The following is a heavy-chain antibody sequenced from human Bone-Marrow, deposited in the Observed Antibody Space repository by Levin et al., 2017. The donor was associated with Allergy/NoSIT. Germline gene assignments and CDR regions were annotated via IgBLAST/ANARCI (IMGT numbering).Heavy chain of an antibody. CDR2: IKGKTDGGTT. J-gene: IGHJ4*02. V-gene: IGHV3-15*01. Sequence: AGGSLRLSCVASGFTFGNAWMNWVRQAPGKGLQWVGRIKGKTDGGTTDYAAPVKGRFTISRDDSKKTLYLQMNSLKTEDTAIYYCTTRSHWGQGTMVTVFS. CDR3: TTRSH. CDR1: GFTFGNAW.